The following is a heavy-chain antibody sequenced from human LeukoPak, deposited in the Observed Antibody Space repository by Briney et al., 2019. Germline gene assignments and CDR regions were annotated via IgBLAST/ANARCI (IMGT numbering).Heavy chain of an antibody. D-gene: IGHD3-10*01. CDR3: AKGGHSRSYNELYY. J-gene: IGHJ4*02. Sequence: GGSLRLSCVASGYTFTAYAMNWVRQAPGKGLQCVSGIAGGGDSTYSAHYVKGRFIVSRDKSMNTLYLQMNNLRPDDTASYYCAKGGHSRSYNELYYWGQGTLVAVAS. CDR2: IAGGGDST. CDR1: GYTFTAYA. V-gene: IGHV3-23*01.